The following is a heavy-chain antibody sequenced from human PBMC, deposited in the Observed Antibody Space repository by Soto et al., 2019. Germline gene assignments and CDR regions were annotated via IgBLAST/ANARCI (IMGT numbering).Heavy chain of an antibody. D-gene: IGHD6-13*01. Sequence: PSETLSLTCAVYGGSFSGYYWSWIRQPPGKGLEWIGEINHSGSTNHNPSLKSRVTISVDTSKNQFSLKLSSVTAADTAVYYCARGSGYSSSWDRYNWRYYFDYWGQGTLVTVSS. CDR1: GGSFSGYY. CDR2: INHSGST. V-gene: IGHV4-34*01. CDR3: ARGSGYSSSWDRYNWRYYFDY. J-gene: IGHJ4*02.